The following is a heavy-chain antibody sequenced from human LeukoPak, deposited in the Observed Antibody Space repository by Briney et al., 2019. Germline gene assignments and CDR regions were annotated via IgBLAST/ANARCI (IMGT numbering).Heavy chain of an antibody. J-gene: IGHJ1*01. CDR2: INDSGSS. V-gene: IGHV4-34*01. Sequence: PWETLSLTCAVCGGSFGGYYWSWIRQPPGKGLEWVGEINDSGSSNYIPSLKSRVPISVDRSKKQFSPWLNYVAAADPAMYYCARHSIYSNSSGYNLWGQGTMVTVSS. CDR1: GGSFGGYY. CDR3: ARHSIYSNSSGYNL. D-gene: IGHD6-19*01.